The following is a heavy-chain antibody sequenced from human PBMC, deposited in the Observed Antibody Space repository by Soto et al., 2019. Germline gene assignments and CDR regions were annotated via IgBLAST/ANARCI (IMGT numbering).Heavy chain of an antibody. CDR1: GFTVSTKY. Sequence: EVQLVESGGGLVQPGGSLRLSCAASGFTVSTKYMSWVRQAPGKGLEWVAVIYSGGSTFYADSVRGRFTISRDNSKNTVNLQMNSLRAEGTAVYYCARDPWAADYWGQGTLVTVSS. CDR3: ARDPWAADY. CDR2: IYSGGST. D-gene: IGHD3-16*01. V-gene: IGHV3-66*01. J-gene: IGHJ4*02.